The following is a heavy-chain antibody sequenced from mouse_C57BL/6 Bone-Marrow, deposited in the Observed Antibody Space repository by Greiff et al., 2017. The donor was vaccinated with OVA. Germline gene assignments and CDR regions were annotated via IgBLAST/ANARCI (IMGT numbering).Heavy chain of an antibody. CDR2: INPNNGGT. D-gene: IGHD1-1*01. V-gene: IGHV1-18*01. CDR1: GYTFTDYN. J-gene: IGHJ1*03. CDR3: ARRYYGSSSHWYFDV. Sequence: VQLKESGPELVKPGASVKIPCKASGYTFTDYNMDWVKQSHGKSLEWIGDINPNNGGTIYNQKFKGKATLTVDKSSSTAYMELRSLTSEDTAVYYCARRYYGSSSHWYFDVWGTGTTVTVSS.